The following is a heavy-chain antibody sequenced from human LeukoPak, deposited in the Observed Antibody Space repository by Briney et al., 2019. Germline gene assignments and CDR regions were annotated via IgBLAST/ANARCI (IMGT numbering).Heavy chain of an antibody. D-gene: IGHD5-18*01. CDR3: ARGRPSSYGTYYFDY. Sequence: SETLSLTCAVYGGSFSGYYWSWIRQPPGKGLEWIGEINHSGSTNYNPSLKSRVTISVDTSKNQFSLKLSSVTAADTAVYYCARGRPSSYGTYYFDYWGQGTLVTVSS. V-gene: IGHV4-34*01. J-gene: IGHJ4*02. CDR2: INHSGST. CDR1: GGSFSGYY.